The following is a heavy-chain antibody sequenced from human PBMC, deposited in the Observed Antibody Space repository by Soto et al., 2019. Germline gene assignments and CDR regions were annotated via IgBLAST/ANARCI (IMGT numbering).Heavy chain of an antibody. CDR2: ISGSGGST. V-gene: IGHV3-23*01. J-gene: IGHJ4*02. Sequence: GGSLRLSCAASGFTFSSYAMSWVRQAPGKGLEWVSTISGSGGSTYYADSVKGRFTITRDNSKNTLYLQMNSLRAEDTAVYYCAKDRQKRPQSLDYWGQGTLVTVSS. D-gene: IGHD6-6*01. CDR3: AKDRQKRPQSLDY. CDR1: GFTFSSYA.